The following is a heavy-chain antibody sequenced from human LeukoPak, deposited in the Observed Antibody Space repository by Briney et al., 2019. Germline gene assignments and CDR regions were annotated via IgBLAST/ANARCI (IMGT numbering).Heavy chain of an antibody. Sequence: SETLSLTCAVYGGSFSGYYWSWIRQPPGKGLEWIGEINHSGSTNYNPSLKSRVTISVDTSKNQFSLKLSSVIAADTAVYYCARGSCHPAPFWSGYYPKYYFDYWGQGTLVTVSS. CDR1: GGSFSGYY. J-gene: IGHJ4*02. V-gene: IGHV4-34*01. CDR2: INHSGST. D-gene: IGHD3-3*01. CDR3: ARGSCHPAPFWSGYYPKYYFDY.